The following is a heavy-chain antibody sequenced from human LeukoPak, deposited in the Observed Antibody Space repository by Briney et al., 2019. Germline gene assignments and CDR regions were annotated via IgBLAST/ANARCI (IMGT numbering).Heavy chain of an antibody. CDR2: ITYDGSSE. Sequence: GGSLRLSCAASGFSFTNYWMHWVRQAPGKGLEWVATITYDGSSEYYADSVEDRFTVSRDNSKNTLYLQMSSLKTEDTAVYYCAKRGDGGHKSLEYWGQGTLVIVSS. D-gene: IGHD3-16*01. CDR3: AKRGDGGHKSLEY. J-gene: IGHJ4*02. CDR1: GFSFTNYW. V-gene: IGHV3-30*18.